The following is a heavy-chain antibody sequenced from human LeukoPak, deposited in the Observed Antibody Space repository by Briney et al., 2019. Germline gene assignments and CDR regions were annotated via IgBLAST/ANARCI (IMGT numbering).Heavy chain of an antibody. D-gene: IGHD3-3*01. V-gene: IGHV3-74*01. J-gene: IGHJ4*02. Sequence: GGSLRLSCAASGFTFSSYWMHWVRQVPGKGLVWVSRINSDGSSTTYADSVKGRFTISRDNAKNSLYLQMNSLRAEDTAVYYCAREDPGDFWSGYPPSYFDYWGQGTLVTVSS. CDR1: GFTFSSYW. CDR3: AREDPGDFWSGYPPSYFDY. CDR2: INSDGSST.